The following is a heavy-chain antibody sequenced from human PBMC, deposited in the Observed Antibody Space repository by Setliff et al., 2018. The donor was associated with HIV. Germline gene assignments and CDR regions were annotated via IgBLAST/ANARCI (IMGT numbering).Heavy chain of an antibody. CDR3: AKEGNSVDNWLDP. CDR2: IYHTGKT. J-gene: IGHJ5*02. D-gene: IGHD1-26*01. CDR1: GDPIFIGSYY. V-gene: IGHV4-31*03. Sequence: SETLSLTCTVSGDPIFIGSYYWSWIRQHPGGGLEWIGYIYHTGKTYYNPSLQSRIIMSLDMSQNQFSLKLSSVTAADTAVYYCAKEGNSVDNWLDPWGPGTLVTVSS.